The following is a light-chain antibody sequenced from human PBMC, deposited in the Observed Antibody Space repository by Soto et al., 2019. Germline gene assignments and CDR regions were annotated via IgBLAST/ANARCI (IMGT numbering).Light chain of an antibody. Sequence: QSVLTQPASLSGSPGQSITISCTGTSSDVGAYNYVSWYQQHPGKAPKLLIYDVSTRPSGVSNRFSGSKSGNTASLTISALQAEDEADSYSNSYTNSSDTRSAFGTGTKVTVL. CDR1: SSDVGAYNY. CDR2: DVS. V-gene: IGLV2-14*01. J-gene: IGLJ1*01. CDR3: NSYTNSSDTRSA.